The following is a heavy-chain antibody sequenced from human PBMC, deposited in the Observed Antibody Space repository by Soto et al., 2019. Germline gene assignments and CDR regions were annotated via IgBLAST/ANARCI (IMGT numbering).Heavy chain of an antibody. D-gene: IGHD3-22*01. CDR2: ISSSGSTI. CDR1: GFTFSSYE. J-gene: IGHJ4*02. V-gene: IGHV3-48*03. CDR3: ARGDADYYDSSGHPEY. Sequence: EVQLVESGGGLVQPGGSLRLSCAASGFTFSSYEMNWVRQAPGKGLEWVSYISSSGSTIYYADSVKGRFTISGDNAKNSLYLQMNSLRAEDTAVYYCARGDADYYDSSGHPEYWGQGTLVTVSS.